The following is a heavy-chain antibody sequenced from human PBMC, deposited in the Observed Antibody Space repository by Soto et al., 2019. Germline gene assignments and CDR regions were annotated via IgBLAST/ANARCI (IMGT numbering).Heavy chain of an antibody. CDR1: GGSVSSGSYY. V-gene: IGHV4-61*01. Sequence: QVQLQESGPGLVKPSETLSLTCTVSGGSVSSGSYYWSWIRQPPGKGLEWIGYIYYSGSTNYNPSLKSRVTISVDTSKNQFSLKLSSVTAADTAVYYCARDQLDGAGTGYYYYYGMDVWGQGTTVTVSS. CDR3: ARDQLDGAGTGYYYYYGMDV. J-gene: IGHJ6*02. D-gene: IGHD6-19*01. CDR2: IYYSGST.